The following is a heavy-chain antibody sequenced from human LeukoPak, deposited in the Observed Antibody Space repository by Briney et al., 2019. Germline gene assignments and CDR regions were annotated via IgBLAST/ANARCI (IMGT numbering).Heavy chain of an antibody. J-gene: IGHJ5*02. Sequence: ASVKVSCKASGGTFSSYAISWVRQAPGQGLEWMGGIVPIFGTANYAQKFQGRVTITADESTSTAYMELNSLRSEDTAVYYCARREFRGVWYWFDPWGQGTLVTVSS. CDR1: GGTFSSYA. D-gene: IGHD3-10*01. CDR2: IVPIFGTA. CDR3: ARREFRGVWYWFDP. V-gene: IGHV1-69*13.